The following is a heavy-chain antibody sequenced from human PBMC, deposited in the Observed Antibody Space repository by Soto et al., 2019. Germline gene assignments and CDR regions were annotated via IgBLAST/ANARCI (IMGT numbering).Heavy chain of an antibody. Sequence: SETRSLTCTVSGGSISSSSYYWGWIRQPPGKGLEWIGSIYYSGSTYYNPSLKSRVTISVDTSKNQFSLKLSSVTAADTAVYYCARASRTTTDYWGQGTLVTVSS. CDR2: IYYSGST. J-gene: IGHJ4*02. D-gene: IGHD4-17*01. CDR3: ARASRTTTDY. V-gene: IGHV4-39*01. CDR1: GGSISSSSYY.